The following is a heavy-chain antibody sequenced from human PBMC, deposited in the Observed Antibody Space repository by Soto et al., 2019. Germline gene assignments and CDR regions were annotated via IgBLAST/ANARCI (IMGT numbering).Heavy chain of an antibody. Sequence: QVQLQESGPGLVKPSETLSLTGTVSGGSISTYDWSWIRQPPGKGLEWIGYIYYSGSTNYNPSLKSRVTISVDTSKNQFSLKLSSVTAADTAVYYCARSDSRYYYYMDVWGKGTTVIVSS. J-gene: IGHJ6*03. CDR2: IYYSGST. V-gene: IGHV4-59*01. D-gene: IGHD3-3*01. CDR1: GGSISTYD. CDR3: ARSDSRYYYYMDV.